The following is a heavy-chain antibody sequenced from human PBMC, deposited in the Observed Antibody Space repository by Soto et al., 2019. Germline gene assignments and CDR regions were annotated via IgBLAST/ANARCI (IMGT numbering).Heavy chain of an antibody. D-gene: IGHD5-18*01. J-gene: IGHJ4*02. CDR3: AKDYRERGYSYGPPGFDY. CDR2: ISWDGGST. V-gene: IGHV3-43*01. Sequence: GGSLRLSCAASGFTFDDYTMHWVRQAPGKGLEWVSLISWDGGSTYYADSVKGRFTISRDNSKNSLYLQMNSLRTEDTALYYCAKDYRERGYSYGPPGFDYWGQGTLVTVSS. CDR1: GFTFDDYT.